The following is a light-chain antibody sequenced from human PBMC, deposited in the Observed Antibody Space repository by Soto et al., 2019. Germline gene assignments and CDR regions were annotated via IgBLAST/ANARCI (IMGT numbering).Light chain of an antibody. CDR3: CSYAGSYAYV. V-gene: IGLV2-14*01. CDR2: EVS. J-gene: IGLJ1*01. Sequence: QSVLTQPASVSGSPGQSITISCTGTSSDVGGYDYVSWYQLHPGKAPKLMVFEVSNRPSGVSYRFSGSKSGNTASLTISGLQAEDEADYYCCSYAGSYAYVFGSGTKVTVL. CDR1: SSDVGGYDY.